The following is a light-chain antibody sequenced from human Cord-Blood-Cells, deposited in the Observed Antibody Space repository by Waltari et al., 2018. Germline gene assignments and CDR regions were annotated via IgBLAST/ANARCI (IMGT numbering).Light chain of an antibody. J-gene: IGKJ1*01. V-gene: IGKV1-5*03. Sequence: DIQMTQSPSTLSASVGDRVTITCRASQRISSWLACYQQKPGKAPKLLIYKASSLESGVPSRFSRSGSGTEFTLTISNLQPDDFATYYCQQYNSYSRTFGQGTKVEIK. CDR1: QRISSW. CDR3: QQYNSYSRT. CDR2: KAS.